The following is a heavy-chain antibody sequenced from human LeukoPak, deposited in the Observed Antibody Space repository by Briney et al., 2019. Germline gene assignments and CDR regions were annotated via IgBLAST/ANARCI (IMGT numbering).Heavy chain of an antibody. CDR3: VRDDGATKPC. CDR2: IKRDGSEK. V-gene: IGHV3-7*01. J-gene: IGHJ4*02. D-gene: IGHD1-26*01. CDR1: GFTLSTYW. Sequence: PGGSLGLSCAASGFTLSTYWMSWVRQAPGKGLEWVANIKRDGSEKYYVDSVKGRFTISRDNAKNSLYLQMSSLRVEDTAVYYCVRDDGATKPCWGQGTLVTVSS.